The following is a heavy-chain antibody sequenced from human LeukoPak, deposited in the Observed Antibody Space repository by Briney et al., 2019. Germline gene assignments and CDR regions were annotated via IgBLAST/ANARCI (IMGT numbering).Heavy chain of an antibody. Sequence: GGSLRLSCAASGFTFSSYSMNWARQAPGKGLEWVSSISSSSSYIYYADSVKGRFTISRDNAKNSLYLQMNSLRAEDTAVYYCARDQVTIFGVVPQYYFDYWGQGTLVTVSS. CDR3: ARDQVTIFGVVPQYYFDY. CDR1: GFTFSSYS. J-gene: IGHJ4*02. V-gene: IGHV3-21*01. CDR2: ISSSSSYI. D-gene: IGHD3-3*01.